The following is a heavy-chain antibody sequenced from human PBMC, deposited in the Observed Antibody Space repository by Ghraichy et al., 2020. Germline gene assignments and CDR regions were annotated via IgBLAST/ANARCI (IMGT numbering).Heavy chain of an antibody. CDR3: AKDRDCNATSCYVGGNWFDP. J-gene: IGHJ5*02. Sequence: LSLTCVASGFTFSSYAMSWVRQAPGKGLEWVSGISGSGGSTYYADPVKGRFTISRDNSKNTLFLQVNSLRAEDTAIYYCAKDRDCNATSCYVGGNWFDPWGQGTLVTVCS. V-gene: IGHV3-23*01. CDR2: ISGSGGST. CDR1: GFTFSSYA. D-gene: IGHD2-2*01.